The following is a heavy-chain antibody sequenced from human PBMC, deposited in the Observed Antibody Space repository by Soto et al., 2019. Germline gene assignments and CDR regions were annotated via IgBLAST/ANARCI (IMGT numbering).Heavy chain of an antibody. V-gene: IGHV4-39*01. J-gene: IGHJ4*02. Sequence: QLQLQESGPGLVKPSETLSLTCSVSGGSINSSNFYWGWIRQPPGKGLEWIGTISYNGSTYNKPSLKSRVTISVDTSKNQFSLSLTSVTAADTDMYYCARLRPFDYWGQGALVTVSS. CDR1: GGSINSSNFY. CDR3: ARLRPFDY. CDR2: ISYNGST.